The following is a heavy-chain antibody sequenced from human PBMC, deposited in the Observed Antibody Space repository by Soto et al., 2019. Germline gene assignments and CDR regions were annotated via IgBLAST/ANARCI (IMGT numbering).Heavy chain of an antibody. Sequence: GASVKVSCKASGGTFSSYAISWVRQAPGQGLEWMGGIIPIFGTANYAQKFQGRVTITADESTSTAYMELSSLRSEDTAVYYCAIGEQGFYYYGMDVWGQGTTVTVSS. V-gene: IGHV1-69*13. D-gene: IGHD2-15*01. CDR2: IIPIFGTA. CDR1: GGTFSSYA. CDR3: AIGEQGFYYYGMDV. J-gene: IGHJ6*02.